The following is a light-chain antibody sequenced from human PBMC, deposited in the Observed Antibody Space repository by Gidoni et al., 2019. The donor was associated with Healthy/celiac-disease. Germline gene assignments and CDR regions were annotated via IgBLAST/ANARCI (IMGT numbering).Light chain of an antibody. J-gene: IGLJ3*02. V-gene: IGLV2-8*01. CDR3: SSYAGSNNLV. CDR2: EVS. CDR1: SSDVGGHNY. Sequence: SALTQPPSASGSPGQPATNPCTGTSSDVGGHNYVSWYQQHPGKAPKLMIYEVSKRPSGVPDRFSGSKSGNTASLTVSGLQAEDEADYYCSSYAGSNNLVFGGGTKLTVL.